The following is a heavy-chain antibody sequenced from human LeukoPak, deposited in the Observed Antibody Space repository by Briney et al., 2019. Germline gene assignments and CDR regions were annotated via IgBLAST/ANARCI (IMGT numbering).Heavy chain of an antibody. CDR3: ARDRYSSSPYYYYYYMDV. V-gene: IGHV3-48*03. Sequence: GGSLRLSCAASGFTFSSYEMNWVRQAPGKGLEWVSYISSSGNTIYYADSVKGRFTISRDNAKNSLYLQMNSLRAEDTAVYYCARDRYSSSPYYYYYYMDVWGKGTTVTVSS. CDR2: ISSSGNTI. J-gene: IGHJ6*03. CDR1: GFTFSSYE. D-gene: IGHD6-6*01.